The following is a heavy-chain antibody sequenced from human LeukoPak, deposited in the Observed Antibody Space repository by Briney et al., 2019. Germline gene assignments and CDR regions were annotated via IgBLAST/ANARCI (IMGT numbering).Heavy chain of an antibody. CDR2: ISSSGSTI. CDR1: GFTFSDYY. V-gene: IGHV3-11*01. D-gene: IGHD6-6*01. J-gene: IGHJ5*02. CDR3: ASKSIAVNWFDP. Sequence: GGSLRLSCAASGFTFSDYYMSWIRQAPGKGLEWVSYISSSGSTIYCADSVKGRFTISRDNAKNSLYLQMNSLRAEDTAVYYCASKSIAVNWFDPWGQGTLVTVSS.